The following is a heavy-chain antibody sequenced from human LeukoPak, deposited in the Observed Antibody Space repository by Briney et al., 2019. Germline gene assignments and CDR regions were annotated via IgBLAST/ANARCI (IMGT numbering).Heavy chain of an antibody. D-gene: IGHD4/OR15-4a*01. CDR1: GFSFNNFA. CDR2: ISGSGSTI. Sequence: PGGSLRLSCAASGFSFNNFAMSWVRQAPGKGLEWVSAISGSGSTIFYADSVKGRFTVSRDNSENTLFLQMNSLRAEDTALYYCAKATMDTTSFDSWGQGTLVTVSS. CDR3: AKATMDTTSFDS. V-gene: IGHV3-23*01. J-gene: IGHJ4*02.